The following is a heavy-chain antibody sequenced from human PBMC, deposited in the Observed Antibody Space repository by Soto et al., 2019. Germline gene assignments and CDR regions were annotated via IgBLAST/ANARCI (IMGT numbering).Heavy chain of an antibody. V-gene: IGHV4-59*01. CDR1: GASITTYY. D-gene: IGHD2-15*01. J-gene: IGHJ5*02. Sequence: QVQLQESGPGLVKPSDTLSLTCTVSGASITTYYWSWIRQPPGKGLEWIGYISYSGSTDYNPSLKSRVTISLEPPKTTVSLQARSATAADAAVYYCARDLNESCSDGKCGWFDPWGQGTLVTVSS. CDR3: ARDLNESCSDGKCGWFDP. CDR2: ISYSGST.